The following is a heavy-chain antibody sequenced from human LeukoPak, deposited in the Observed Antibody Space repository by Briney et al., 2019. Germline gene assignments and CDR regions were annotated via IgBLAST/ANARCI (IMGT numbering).Heavy chain of an antibody. V-gene: IGHV3-23*01. CDR2: ISGSGGNT. D-gene: IGHD2-2*01. CDR1: GFTFSSYG. CDR3: LGYCSRTSCLDAFDI. J-gene: IGHJ3*02. Sequence: GGSPRLSCAVSGFTFSSYGMSWVRQAPGKGLEWVSGISGSGGNTYYADSVKGRFTISRDNSKNTLYLQMNSLRAEDTAVYYPLGYCSRTSCLDAFDIWGQGTMVTVSS.